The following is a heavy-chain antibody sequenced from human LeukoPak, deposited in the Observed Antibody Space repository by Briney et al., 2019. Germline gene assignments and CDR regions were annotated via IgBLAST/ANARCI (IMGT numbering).Heavy chain of an antibody. CDR3: VRFYQTY. CDR1: GNYW. D-gene: IGHD2/OR15-2a*01. J-gene: IGHJ4*02. Sequence: GGSLRLSCAASGNYWMHWVRQVPGKGLVWVSHINSDGSWTSYADSVKGRFTISKDNAKNTVYLQMNSLRAAHTAVYYCVRFYQTYWGRATLVTVPS. V-gene: IGHV3-74*01. CDR2: INSDGSWT.